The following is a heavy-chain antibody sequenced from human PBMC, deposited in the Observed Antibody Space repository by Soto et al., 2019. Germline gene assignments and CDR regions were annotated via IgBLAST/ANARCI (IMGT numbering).Heavy chain of an antibody. J-gene: IGHJ4*02. D-gene: IGHD3-10*01. CDR3: AQVRGNGIIIRDY. CDR1: VFSLSTRGVG. Sequence: QITLKESGPTLVKSTQTLTLTCTFSVFSLSTRGVGVAWIRQPPGKAREWLTLIYWDDEKHYSPSLKSRITITKDSSKNQVVLTMTNMEPVDTATYYCAQVRGNGIIIRDYWGQGTLVTVS. CDR2: IYWDDEK. V-gene: IGHV2-5*02.